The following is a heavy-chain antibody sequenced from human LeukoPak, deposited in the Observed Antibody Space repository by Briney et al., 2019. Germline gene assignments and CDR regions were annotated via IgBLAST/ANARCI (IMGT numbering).Heavy chain of an antibody. CDR2: ISDSGST. J-gene: IGHJ6*02. Sequence: SETLSLTCTVSGGSISNYYWTWIRQPPGKGLEWIGHISDSGSTNYNPSLKSRVSISVDTSKNQFSLKLSSVTAADTAVYYCARGRFGELSGYYYGMDVWGQGTTVTVSS. CDR3: ARGRFGELSGYYYGMDV. V-gene: IGHV4-59*01. CDR1: GGSISNYY. D-gene: IGHD3-10*01.